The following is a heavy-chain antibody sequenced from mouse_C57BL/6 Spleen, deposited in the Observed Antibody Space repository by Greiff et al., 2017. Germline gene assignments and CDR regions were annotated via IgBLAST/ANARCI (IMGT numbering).Heavy chain of an antibody. D-gene: IGHD2-4*01. CDR3: PHYDDSDWYFDV. V-gene: IGHV1-15*01. J-gene: IGHJ1*03. CDR1: GYTFTDYE. Sequence: VQLQQSGAELVRPGASVTLSCKASGYTFTDYEMHWVKQTPVHGLEWIGAIDPETGGTAYNQKFKGKAILTADKSSSTAYMELRSLTSEDSAVYYCPHYDDSDWYFDVWGTGTTVTVSS. CDR2: IDPETGGT.